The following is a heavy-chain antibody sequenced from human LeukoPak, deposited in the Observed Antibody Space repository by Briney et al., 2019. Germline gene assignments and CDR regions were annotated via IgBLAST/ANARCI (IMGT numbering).Heavy chain of an antibody. CDR2: IYHSGST. Sequence: SETLSLTCAVSGYSISSGYYWGWIRQPPGKGLEWIGSIYHSGSTYYNPSLKSRVTISVDTSKNQFSLKLSSVTAADTAVYYCARKYSYTSGWLSWGQGTLVTVSS. CDR1: GYSISSGYY. CDR3: ARKYSYTSGWLS. D-gene: IGHD6-13*01. J-gene: IGHJ5*02. V-gene: IGHV4-38-2*01.